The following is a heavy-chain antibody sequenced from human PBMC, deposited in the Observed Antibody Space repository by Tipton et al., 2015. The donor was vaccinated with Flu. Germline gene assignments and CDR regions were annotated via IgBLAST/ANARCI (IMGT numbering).Heavy chain of an antibody. CDR1: GGSISSGSYY. D-gene: IGHD1-1*01. CDR3: ARDLWNDRRAYYYYGVDV. Sequence: LRLSCTVSGGSISSGSYYWSWIRQPAGKGLEWIGRIYTSGSTNYNPSLKSRVTISVDTSKNQFSLKLSSVTAADTAVYYCARDLWNDRRAYYYYGVDVWGQGTTVTVSS. V-gene: IGHV4-61*02. J-gene: IGHJ6*02. CDR2: IYTSGST.